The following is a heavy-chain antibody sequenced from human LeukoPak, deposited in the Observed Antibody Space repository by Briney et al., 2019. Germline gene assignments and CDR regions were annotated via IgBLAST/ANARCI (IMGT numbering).Heavy chain of an antibody. V-gene: IGHV3-33*01. CDR3: ARGSAPDDYYYYGMDV. J-gene: IGHJ6*02. CDR1: GFTFSSYG. D-gene: IGHD1-14*01. CDR2: MWYDGSNK. Sequence: GGSLRLSCAASGFTFSSYGMHWVRQAPGKGLEWVAVMWYDGSNKYYADSVKGRFTISRDNSKNTLYLQMNSLRAEDTAVYYCARGSAPDDYYYYGMDVWGQGTTVTVSS.